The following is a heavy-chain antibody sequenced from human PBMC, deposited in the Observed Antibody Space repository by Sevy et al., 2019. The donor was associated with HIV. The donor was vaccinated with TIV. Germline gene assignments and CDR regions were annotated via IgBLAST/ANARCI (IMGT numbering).Heavy chain of an antibody. J-gene: IGHJ4*02. CDR1: GYSFTSYW. CDR2: IYPGDSDT. CDR3: ARRGKHIVVVTASYYFDY. D-gene: IGHD2-21*02. V-gene: IGHV5-51*01. Sequence: GESLKISCKGSGYSFTSYWIGWVRQMPGKGLEWMGIIYPGDSDTRYSPSFQGQVNISADKSTSTAYLQWSSLKASDTGMYYCARRGKHIVVVTASYYFDYWGQGTLVTVSS.